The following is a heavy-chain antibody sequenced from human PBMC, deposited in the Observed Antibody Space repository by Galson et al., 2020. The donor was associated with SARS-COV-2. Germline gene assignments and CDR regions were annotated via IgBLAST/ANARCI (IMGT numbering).Heavy chain of an antibody. D-gene: IGHD3-9*01. CDR1: GFTFSSYA. CDR3: AKDITSYDILTGIDY. J-gene: IGHJ4*02. Sequence: GGSLRLSRAASGFTFSSYAMSWVRQAPGKGLEWVSAISGSGGSTYYADSVKGRFTISRDNSKNTLYLQMNSLRAEDTAVYYCAKDITSYDILTGIDYWGQGTLVTVSS. CDR2: ISGSGGST. V-gene: IGHV3-23*01.